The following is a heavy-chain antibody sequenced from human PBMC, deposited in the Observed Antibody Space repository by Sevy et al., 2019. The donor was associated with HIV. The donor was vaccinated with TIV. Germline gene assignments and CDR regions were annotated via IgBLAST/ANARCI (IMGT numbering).Heavy chain of an antibody. V-gene: IGHV3-21*06. CDR3: ARDKTILEGRYGMDV. CDR2: ISTSSGSI. D-gene: IGHD3-3*01. CDR1: GFTFSNYN. J-gene: IGHJ6*02. Sequence: GGSLRLSCAASGFTFSNYNINWVRQSPGKGLEWVSFISTSSGSIYYADSVKGRFTISRDNAKNSLYLQMNSLRAEDTAVYYCARDKTILEGRYGMDVWGQGTTVTVSS.